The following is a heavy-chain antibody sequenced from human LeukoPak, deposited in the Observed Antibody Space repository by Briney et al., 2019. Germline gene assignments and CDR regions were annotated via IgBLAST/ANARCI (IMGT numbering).Heavy chain of an antibody. CDR1: GFTFIMAA. J-gene: IGHJ4*02. CDR2: ISFDGGNK. CDR3: ARGRAGIAAAGFLY. V-gene: IGHV3-30-3*01. Sequence: GGSLRLSCAPSGFTFIMAAMHWVRLAPGKGLDWVAVISFDGGNKFYADSVKGRFSISRDNSKNTLYLQMNSLGLDDTAVYFCARGRAGIAAAGFLYWGQGTLVTVSS. D-gene: IGHD6-13*01.